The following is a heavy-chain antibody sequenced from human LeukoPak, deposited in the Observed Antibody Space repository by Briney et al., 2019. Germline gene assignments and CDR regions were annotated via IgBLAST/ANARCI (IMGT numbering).Heavy chain of an antibody. CDR2: IYHSGIT. J-gene: IGHJ3*02. CDR3: ARESPYDYVWGSYRYAPGAFDI. D-gene: IGHD3-16*02. Sequence: PSETLSLTCTVSGYSISSGYYWGWIRPPPGKGLEWIGSIYHSGITYYNPSLKSRVTISVDTSKNQFSLKLSSVTAADTAVYYCARESPYDYVWGSYRYAPGAFDIWGQGTMVTVSS. V-gene: IGHV4-38-2*02. CDR1: GYSISSGYY.